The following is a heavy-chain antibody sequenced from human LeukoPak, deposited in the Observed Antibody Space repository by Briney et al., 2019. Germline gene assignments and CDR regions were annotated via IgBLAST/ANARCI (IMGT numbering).Heavy chain of an antibody. CDR2: GHYSGST. Sequence: PSGTLSLTCTVSGTSITSYYWNWIRQAPGQGPEWIGYGHYSGSTKYNPPLKSRVTVSVDTSKNQFSLRLSSVTAADTAVYFCAKWASDNRAFDLWGQGTLVTVSS. CDR1: GTSITSYY. D-gene: IGHD2-8*01. V-gene: IGHV4-59*08. CDR3: AKWASDNRAFDL. J-gene: IGHJ4*02.